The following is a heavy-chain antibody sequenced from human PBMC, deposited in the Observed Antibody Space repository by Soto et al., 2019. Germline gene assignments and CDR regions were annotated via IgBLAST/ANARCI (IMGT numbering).Heavy chain of an antibody. V-gene: IGHV4-39*01. CDR3: ARPSGSYLYYFDY. CDR2: IYYSGGT. Sequence: QLQLQESGPGLVKPSETLSLTCTVSGGSISSSYYYWGWIRQPPGKGLEWIGSIYYSGGTYYSPSLKSRVPXSXDXXKNQFSLKLSSVTAADTAVYYCARPSGSYLYYFDYWGQGTLVTVSS. CDR1: GGSISSSYYY. D-gene: IGHD1-26*01. J-gene: IGHJ4*02.